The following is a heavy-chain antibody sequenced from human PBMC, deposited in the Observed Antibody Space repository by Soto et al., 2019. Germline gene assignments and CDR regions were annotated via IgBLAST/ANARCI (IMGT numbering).Heavy chain of an antibody. V-gene: IGHV2-5*02. J-gene: IGHJ4*02. Sequence: QITLKESGPTLVKPTQTLTLTCTFSGFSLNTSGVGVGWIRQPPGKALEWLALIYWDDDKRYSPSLKSSLTITKDTSKNQVVLTTTNMDPVDTGKYSCEHRPYGDYPIDYWGQGTLVTVSS. CDR1: GFSLNTSGVG. CDR2: IYWDDDK. D-gene: IGHD4-17*01. CDR3: EHRPYGDYPIDY.